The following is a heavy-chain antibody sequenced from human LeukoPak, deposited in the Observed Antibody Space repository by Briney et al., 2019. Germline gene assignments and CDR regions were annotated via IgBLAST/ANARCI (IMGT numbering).Heavy chain of an antibody. CDR2: ISGSGGST. D-gene: IGHD3-3*01. Sequence: GGSLRLSCAVSGFSVSGNYMSWVRQAPGKGLEWVSAISGSGGSTYYADSVKGRFTISRDNSKNTLYLQMNSLRAEDTPVYYCAKVTQEDYDFWSGYLDYWGQGTLVTVSS. J-gene: IGHJ4*02. CDR3: AKVTQEDYDFWSGYLDY. V-gene: IGHV3-23*01. CDR1: GFSVSGNY.